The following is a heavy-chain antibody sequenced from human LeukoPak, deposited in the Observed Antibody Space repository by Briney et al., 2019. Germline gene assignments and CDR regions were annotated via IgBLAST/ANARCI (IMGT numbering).Heavy chain of an antibody. CDR2: VQNDGGNE. D-gene: IGHD3-10*02. CDR1: GFTFSTFH. Sequence: PGGSLRLSCATSGFTFSTFHMHWVRQAPGEVPEWVAFVQNDGGNEYYGDSVKGRFTISRDNSKSTLYLQLNSLTTEDTAVYYCARSYVLNFFNPWGQGTLVTVSS. V-gene: IGHV3-30*02. J-gene: IGHJ5*02. CDR3: ARSYVLNFFNP.